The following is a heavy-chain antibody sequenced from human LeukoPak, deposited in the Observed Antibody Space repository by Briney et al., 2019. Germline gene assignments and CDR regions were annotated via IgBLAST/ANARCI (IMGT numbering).Heavy chain of an antibody. CDR1: GFSFISYW. Sequence: GGSLRVSCAASGFSFISYWMSWVRQAPGKGLEWVANIKQDGSAKNYVDSVKGRFTISRDNAKNSLYLQLNSLRAEDTAVYYCAGCAGNSCYFDYWGQGTLVIVSS. V-gene: IGHV3-7*01. D-gene: IGHD1-1*01. CDR3: AGCAGNSCYFDY. CDR2: IKQDGSAK. J-gene: IGHJ4*02.